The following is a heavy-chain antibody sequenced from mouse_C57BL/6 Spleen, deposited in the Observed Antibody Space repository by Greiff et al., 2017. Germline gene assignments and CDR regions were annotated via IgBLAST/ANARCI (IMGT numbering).Heavy chain of an antibody. CDR1: GYTFTDYY. Sequence: EVQLQQSGPELVKPGASVKLSCKASGYTFTDYYMNWVKQSPGKSLEWIGDINPNNGGTSYNQKFKGKATLTVDKSSSTAYMELRSLTSEDSAVYYCARYGNYVGFDYWGQGTTLTVSS. V-gene: IGHV1-26*01. D-gene: IGHD2-1*01. J-gene: IGHJ2*01. CDR2: INPNNGGT. CDR3: ARYGNYVGFDY.